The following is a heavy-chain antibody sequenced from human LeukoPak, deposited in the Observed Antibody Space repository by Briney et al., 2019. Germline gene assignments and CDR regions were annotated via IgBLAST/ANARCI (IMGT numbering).Heavy chain of an antibody. Sequence: GGSLRLSCAASGFSFSDYVIHWVRQAPGKGLGWVAVISKYGGTKYYADSVKGRLTIPRDNSKNMLYLQMNSLRPEDTAVYYCARGGDLKYCSGGSCYSVDYWGQGTLVTVCS. J-gene: IGHJ4*02. V-gene: IGHV3-30-3*01. CDR1: GFSFSDYV. CDR3: ARGGDLKYCSGGSCYSVDY. D-gene: IGHD2-15*01. CDR2: ISKYGGTK.